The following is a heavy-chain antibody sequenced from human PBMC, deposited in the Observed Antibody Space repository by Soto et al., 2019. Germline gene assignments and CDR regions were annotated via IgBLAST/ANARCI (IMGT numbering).Heavy chain of an antibody. CDR3: ERGIAARLFDY. D-gene: IGHD6-6*01. J-gene: IGHJ4*02. CDR2: IYYSGST. V-gene: IGHV4-59*01. CDR1: GGSISSYY. Sequence: SETLSLTCTVSGGSISSYYWSWIRQPPGKGLEWIGYIYYSGSTNYNPSLKSRVTISVDTSKNQFSLKLSSVTAADTAVYYCERGIAARLFDYWGQGNLVTVSS.